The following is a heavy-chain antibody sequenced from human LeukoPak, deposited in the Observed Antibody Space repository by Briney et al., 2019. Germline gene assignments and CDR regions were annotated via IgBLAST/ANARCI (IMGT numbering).Heavy chain of an antibody. J-gene: IGHJ4*02. CDR1: GFTFSSYG. D-gene: IGHD3-22*01. V-gene: IGHV3-30*18. Sequence: PGGSLRLSCAASGFTFSSYGMHWVRQAPGKGLEWVAVISYDGNNKYYADSVKGRFTISRDNSKNTLYLQMDSLRAEDTAVYYCAKKLYDNYNSANDYWGQGTLVTVSS. CDR2: ISYDGNNK. CDR3: AKKLYDNYNSANDY.